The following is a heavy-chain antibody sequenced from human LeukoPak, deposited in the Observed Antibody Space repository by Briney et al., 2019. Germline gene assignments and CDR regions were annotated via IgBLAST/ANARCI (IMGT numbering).Heavy chain of an antibody. V-gene: IGHV4-59*08. CDR1: GGSISSYH. CDR2: IYYSGST. CDR3: ARLHSSGSPFDY. J-gene: IGHJ4*02. D-gene: IGHD6-19*01. Sequence: SETLSLTCTVSGGSISSYHWSWIRQPPGKGLEWIGYIYYSGSTNYNPSLKSRVTISVDTSKNQFSLKLSSVTAADTAVYYCARLHSSGSPFDYWGQGTLVTVSS.